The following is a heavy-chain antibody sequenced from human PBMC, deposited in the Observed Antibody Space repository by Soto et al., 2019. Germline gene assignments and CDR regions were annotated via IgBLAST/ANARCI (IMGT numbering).Heavy chain of an antibody. J-gene: IGHJ5*01. CDR3: AMARRGAGTPVFCFDS. D-gene: IGHD6-13*01. Sequence: ASVKVSCKASGYTFTSYYMHWVRQAPGQGLEWMGIINPSGGSTSYAQKFQGRVTMTRDTSTSTVYMELSSLRSEDPAVYYCAMARRGAGTPVFCFDSWGQGTLVTVSS. V-gene: IGHV1-46*01. CDR2: INPSGGST. CDR1: GYTFTSYY.